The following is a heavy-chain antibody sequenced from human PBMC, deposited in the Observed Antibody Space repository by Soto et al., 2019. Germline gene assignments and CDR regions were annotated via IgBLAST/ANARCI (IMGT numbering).Heavy chain of an antibody. CDR2: FDPEDGET. CDR1: GYTLTELS. D-gene: IGHD2-2*01. J-gene: IGHJ4*02. Sequence: RASVKVSCKVSGYTLTELSMHWVRQAPGKGLEWMGGFDPEDGETIYAQKFQGRVTMTEDTSTDTAYMELSSLRSEDTAVYYCATLPLYCSSTSCYGDYWGQGTLVTVSS. V-gene: IGHV1-24*01. CDR3: ATLPLYCSSTSCYGDY.